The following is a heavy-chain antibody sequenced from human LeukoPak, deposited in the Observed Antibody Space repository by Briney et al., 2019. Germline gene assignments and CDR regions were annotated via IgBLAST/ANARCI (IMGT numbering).Heavy chain of an antibody. Sequence: GGSLRLSCAASGFTFGSFARHWVRRAPGKGRGWVAVLSYDGSNKYYADSVKGRFTISRDNSKNSLYLQMNSLRAEDTALYYCAKANYQLLAPNHPYGLDVWGQGTTVTVSS. CDR1: GFTFGSFA. V-gene: IGHV3-30*04. J-gene: IGHJ6*02. CDR2: LSYDGSNK. CDR3: AKANYQLLAPNHPYGLDV. D-gene: IGHD2-2*01.